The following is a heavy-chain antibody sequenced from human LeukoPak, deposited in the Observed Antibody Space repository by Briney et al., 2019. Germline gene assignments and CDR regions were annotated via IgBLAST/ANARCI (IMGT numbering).Heavy chain of an antibody. J-gene: IGHJ4*02. Sequence: GGSLRLSCAASGFTFSSYSMNWVRQAPGKGLEWVSSISSSSSYIYYADSVKGRFTISRDNAKNSLYLQMNSLRAEDTAVYYCARVEGGSWYLDYWGQGTLVTVSS. V-gene: IGHV3-21*01. CDR3: ARVEGGSWYLDY. CDR2: ISSSSSYI. D-gene: IGHD6-13*01. CDR1: GFTFSSYS.